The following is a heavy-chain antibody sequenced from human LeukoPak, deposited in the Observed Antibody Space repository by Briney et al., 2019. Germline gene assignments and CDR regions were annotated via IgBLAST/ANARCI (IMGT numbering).Heavy chain of an antibody. CDR2: ISSSGSTI. Sequence: GGSLRLSCAASGFTFSNYEMNWVRQAPGKGLEWVSYISSSGSTIYYADSVKGRFTISRDNAKNSLYLQMNSLRAEDTAVYYCARERGFNYGDYGSDAFDIWGQGTMVTVSS. J-gene: IGHJ3*02. CDR1: GFTFSNYE. V-gene: IGHV3-48*03. CDR3: ARERGFNYGDYGSDAFDI. D-gene: IGHD4-17*01.